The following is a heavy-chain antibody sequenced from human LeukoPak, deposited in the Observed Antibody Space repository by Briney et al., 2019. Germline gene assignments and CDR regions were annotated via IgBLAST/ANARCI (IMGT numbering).Heavy chain of an antibody. J-gene: IGHJ4*02. CDR2: IYYSGST. CDR1: GGSISSGDYY. CDR3: ARHRQYFDWLLNFDY. D-gene: IGHD3-9*01. V-gene: IGHV4-30-4*01. Sequence: SETLSLTCTVSGGSISSGDYYWSWIRQPPGKGLEWIGYIYYSGSTYYNPSLKSRVTISVDTSKNQFSLKLSSVTAADTAVYYCARHRQYFDWLLNFDYWGQGTLVTVSS.